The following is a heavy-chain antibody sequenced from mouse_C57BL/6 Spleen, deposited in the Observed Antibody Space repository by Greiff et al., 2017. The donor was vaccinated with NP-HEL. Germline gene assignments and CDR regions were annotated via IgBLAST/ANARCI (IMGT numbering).Heavy chain of an antibody. V-gene: IGHV1-69*01. CDR3: AIATMGTTGDFDV. CDR1: GYTFTSYW. J-gene: IGHJ1*03. D-gene: IGHD2-2*01. CDR2: IDPSDSYT. Sequence: QVQLQQPGAELVMPGASVKLSCKASGYTFTSYWMHWVKQRPGQGLEWIGEIDPSDSYTNYNQKFKGKSTLTVDKSSSTAYMQLSSLTSEDSAVYYCAIATMGTTGDFDVWGTGTTVTVSS.